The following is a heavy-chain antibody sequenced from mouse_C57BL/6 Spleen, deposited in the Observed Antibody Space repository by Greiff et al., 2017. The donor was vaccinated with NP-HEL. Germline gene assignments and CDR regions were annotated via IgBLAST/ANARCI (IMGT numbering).Heavy chain of an antibody. V-gene: IGHV1-55*01. CDR3: ARESYDYDQAWFAY. D-gene: IGHD2-4*01. J-gene: IGHJ3*01. Sequence: VQLQQSGAELVKPGASVKMSCKASGYTFTSYWITWVKQRPGQGLEWIGDIYPGSGSTNYNEKFKSKATLTVDTSSSTAYMQLSSLTSEDSAVYYCARESYDYDQAWFAYWGQGTLVTVSA. CDR1: GYTFTSYW. CDR2: IYPGSGST.